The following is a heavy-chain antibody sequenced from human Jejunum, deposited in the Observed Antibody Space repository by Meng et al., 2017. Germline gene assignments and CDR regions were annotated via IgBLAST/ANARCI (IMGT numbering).Heavy chain of an antibody. CDR1: GVTFSHEVGA. J-gene: IGHJ4*02. Sequence: QVQRQRSDPGLVNPSQTLSLTCVISGVTFSHEVGACSWIRQSPLRCLEWLGRTYFRFKWFYDYAPSVKSRITVKPDASKNQFSLELRSVTPDDSAIYYCARDPQYALSIFDFWGPGTLVTGSS. CDR2: TYFRFKWFY. D-gene: IGHD2-2*01. CDR3: ARDPQYALSIFDF. V-gene: IGHV6-1*01.